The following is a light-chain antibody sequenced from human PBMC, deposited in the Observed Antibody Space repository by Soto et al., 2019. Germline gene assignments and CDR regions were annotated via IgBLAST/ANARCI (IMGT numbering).Light chain of an antibody. CDR3: CSYAGSSTFV. J-gene: IGLJ1*01. V-gene: IGLV2-23*02. CDR1: SSDVGSYNL. CDR2: EVS. Sequence: QSALTQPASVSGSPGQSITISCTGTSSDVGSYNLDSWYQQHPGKAPKVMIYEVSKRPSGVSSRFSGSKSGNTASLTISGLQPEDEADYYCCSYAGSSTFVFGTGTKVTVL.